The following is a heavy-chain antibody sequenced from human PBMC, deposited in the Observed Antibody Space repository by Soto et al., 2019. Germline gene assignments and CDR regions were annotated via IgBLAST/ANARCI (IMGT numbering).Heavy chain of an antibody. D-gene: IGHD4-4*01. Sequence: QVQLVQSGAEVKKPGASVKVSCKASGYTFTSYGISWVRQAPGQGLEWMGWISAYNGNTNYAQKLQGRVTMTTDTSTSTAYMELRSLRSDDTAVYYCVRDRQYTYYYYYGMDVWGQGTTVTVSS. V-gene: IGHV1-18*04. J-gene: IGHJ6*02. CDR3: VRDRQYTYYYYYGMDV. CDR1: GYTFTSYG. CDR2: ISAYNGNT.